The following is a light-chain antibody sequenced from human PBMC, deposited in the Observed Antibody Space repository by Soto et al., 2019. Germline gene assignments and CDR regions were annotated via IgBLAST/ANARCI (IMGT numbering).Light chain of an antibody. CDR3: QQYDNYPLT. Sequence: DIQMTQSPSSLSASVGDRVTITCRASQSVRSWLAWYQQKPGTAPNLLIFDASRLESGVPSRFSGRGSGTEFTLTISSLQPDDFGTYYCQQYDNYPLTFGGGTKVDI. J-gene: IGKJ4*01. V-gene: IGKV1-5*01. CDR2: DAS. CDR1: QSVRSW.